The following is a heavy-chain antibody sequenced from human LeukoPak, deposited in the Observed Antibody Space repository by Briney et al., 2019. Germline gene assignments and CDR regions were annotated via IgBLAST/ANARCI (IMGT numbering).Heavy chain of an antibody. CDR3: AKSATTMIVVVITVGVGTFDY. J-gene: IGHJ4*02. Sequence: GGSLRLSCAASGFTFSSYGMHWVRQAPGKGLDWVAFIHHDGSNKYYADSVRGRFTISRDNSKNTLYLQMNSLRAEDTAVYFCAKSATTMIVVVITVGVGTFDYWGQGTLVTVSS. D-gene: IGHD3-22*01. CDR2: IHHDGSNK. CDR1: GFTFSSYG. V-gene: IGHV3-30*02.